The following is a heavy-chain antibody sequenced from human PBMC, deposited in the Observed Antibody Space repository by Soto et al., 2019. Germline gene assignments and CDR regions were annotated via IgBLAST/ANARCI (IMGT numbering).Heavy chain of an antibody. V-gene: IGHV3-30-3*01. J-gene: IGHJ6*02. D-gene: IGHD2-15*01. CDR2: ISYDGSNK. Sequence: GGSLRLSCAASGFTFSSYAMHWVRQAPGKGLERVAVISYDGSNKYYADSVKGRFTISRDNSKNTLYLQMNSLRAEDTAVYYCAKVTPPGFRNYYYYGMDVWGQGTTVTVSS. CDR1: GFTFSSYA. CDR3: AKVTPPGFRNYYYYGMDV.